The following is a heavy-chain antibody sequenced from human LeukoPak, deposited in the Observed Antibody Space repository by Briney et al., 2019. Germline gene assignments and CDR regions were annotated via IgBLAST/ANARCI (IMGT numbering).Heavy chain of an antibody. CDR1: GFPFSSYS. CDR2: IKPDGTTK. D-gene: IGHD6-13*01. Sequence: GGSLRLSCAASGFPFSSYSMTWVRQAPGKGLEWVANIKPDGTTKFYVDSVKGRFTISRDNALSSLYLQMNSLRAKDTAIYYCARSIPYGTTWYGRSDYWGQGTLVTVSS. J-gene: IGHJ4*02. CDR3: ARSIPYGTTWYGRSDY. V-gene: IGHV3-7*03.